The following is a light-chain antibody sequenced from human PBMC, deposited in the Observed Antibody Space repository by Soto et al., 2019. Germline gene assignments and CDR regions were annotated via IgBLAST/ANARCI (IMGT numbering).Light chain of an antibody. CDR3: LSXXXXXXXV. Sequence: QTVLTQPPSVSGAPGQRVTISCTGSSSNIGAGYDVHWYQQLPGRAPKLLIYGNTNRPSGVPDRFSGSKYGTSASLAITGXXXXXXAXYYCLSXXXXXXXVFGXGT. J-gene: IGLJ2*01. CDR1: SSNIGAGYD. CDR2: GNT. V-gene: IGLV1-40*01.